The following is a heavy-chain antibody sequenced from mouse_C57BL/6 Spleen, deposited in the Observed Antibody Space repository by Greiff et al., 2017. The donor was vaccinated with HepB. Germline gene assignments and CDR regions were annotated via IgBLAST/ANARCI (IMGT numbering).Heavy chain of an antibody. CDR2: IYPGSGST. J-gene: IGHJ4*01. Sequence: VQLQQSGAELVKPGASVKMSCKASGYTFTSYWITWVKQRPGQGLEWIGDIYPGSGSTNYNEKFKSKATLTVDTSSSTAYMQLSSLTSEDSAVYYCAIYDGYHGAMDYWGQGTSVTVSS. V-gene: IGHV1-55*01. CDR3: AIYDGYHGAMDY. CDR1: GYTFTSYW. D-gene: IGHD2-3*01.